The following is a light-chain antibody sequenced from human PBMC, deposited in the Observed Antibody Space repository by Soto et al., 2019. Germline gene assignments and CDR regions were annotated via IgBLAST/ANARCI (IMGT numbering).Light chain of an antibody. CDR3: SSYRTSNTRQIV. CDR2: DVS. V-gene: IGLV2-14*03. CDR1: SSDVGGYNY. J-gene: IGLJ1*01. Sequence: QSALTQPASVSGSPGQSITISCTGTSSDVGGYNYVSWYQHHPGKAPKLMIYDVSNRPSGVSNRFSGSKSGNTASRSISGLQPEDEADYYCSSYRTSNTRQIVCGTGTKVTVL.